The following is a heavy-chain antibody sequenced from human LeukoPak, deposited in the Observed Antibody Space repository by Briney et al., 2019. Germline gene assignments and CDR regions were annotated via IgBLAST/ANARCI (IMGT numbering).Heavy chain of an antibody. CDR3: ARDHSYGFLWFDP. Sequence: GGSLRLSCAASGFTFSSYWMHWVRQAPGKGLVWVSRINSDGSSTSYADSVKGRFTISRDNAKNTLYLQVNSLRAEDTAVYYCARDHSYGFLWFDPWGQGTLVTVSS. CDR1: GFTFSSYW. V-gene: IGHV3-74*01. CDR2: INSDGSST. D-gene: IGHD5-18*01. J-gene: IGHJ5*02.